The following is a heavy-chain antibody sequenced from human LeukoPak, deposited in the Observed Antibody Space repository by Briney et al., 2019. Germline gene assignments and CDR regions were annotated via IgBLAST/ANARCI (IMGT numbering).Heavy chain of an antibody. J-gene: IGHJ4*02. V-gene: IGHV4-39*01. D-gene: IGHD4-17*01. CDR3: ARLMTTVTTHFDY. CDR1: GVSITTNYYY. CDR2: FYYTGSY. Sequence: SETLSLTCTVSGVSITTNYYYWGWVRQPPGKRLEWIGNFYYTGSYFYNPSLKSRVNIILDTSKNQFSLELRSVTAADTAVYYCARLMTTVTTHFDYWGQGTLITVAS.